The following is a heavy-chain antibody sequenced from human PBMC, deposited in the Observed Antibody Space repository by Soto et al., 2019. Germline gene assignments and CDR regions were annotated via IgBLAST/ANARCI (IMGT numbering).Heavy chain of an antibody. CDR3: ARGGGTYCSSTSCRLRFYYYYYYMDV. Sequence: QVQLQQWGAGLLKPSETLSLTCAVYGGSFSGYYWSWIRQPPGKGLEWIGEINHSGSTNYNPSLKSRATLSVDTSKNPFSLTLSSVTAADTAVYYCARGGGTYCSSTSCRLRFYYYYYYMDVLGKGTTVTVSS. D-gene: IGHD2-2*01. J-gene: IGHJ6*03. V-gene: IGHV4-34*01. CDR1: GGSFSGYY. CDR2: INHSGST.